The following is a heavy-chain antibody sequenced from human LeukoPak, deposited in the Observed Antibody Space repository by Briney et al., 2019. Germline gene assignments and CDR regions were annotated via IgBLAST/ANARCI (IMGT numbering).Heavy chain of an antibody. CDR3: ARHTMVRGVTRGWFDP. D-gene: IGHD3-10*01. J-gene: IGHJ5*02. CDR2: IYHSGST. Sequence: SETLSLTCAVSGGSISSGGYSWSWIRQPPGKGLEWIGYIYHSGSTYYNPSLKSRVTISVDRSKNQFSLKLSSVTAADTALYYCARHTMVRGVTRGWFDPWGQGTLVTVSS. CDR1: GGSISSGGYS. V-gene: IGHV4-30-2*01.